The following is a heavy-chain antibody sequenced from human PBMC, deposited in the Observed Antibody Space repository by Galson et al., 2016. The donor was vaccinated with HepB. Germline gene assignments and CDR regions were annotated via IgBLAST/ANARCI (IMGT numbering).Heavy chain of an antibody. CDR2: ITSSGSLI. J-gene: IGHJ6*02. CDR3: ARSYGIRAGTTVYGMDV. CDR1: GLTFGSYS. V-gene: IGHV3-21*01. D-gene: IGHD1-1*01. Sequence: LRLSCAASGLTFGSYSMTWVRQAPGKGLEWVSAITSSGSLIYYADSVKGRFTISRDNAKKSLYLQMNSLRAEDTAVYYCARSYGIRAGTTVYGMDVWGQGTTVTVSS.